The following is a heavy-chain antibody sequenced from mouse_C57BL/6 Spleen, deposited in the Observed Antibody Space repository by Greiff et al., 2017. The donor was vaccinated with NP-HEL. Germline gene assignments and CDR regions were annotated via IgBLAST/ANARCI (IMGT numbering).Heavy chain of an antibody. CDR1: GYTFTSYW. V-gene: IGHV1-50*01. J-gene: IGHJ4*01. CDR2: IDPSDSYT. D-gene: IGHD1-1*01. CDR3: ARKGHGSSPYAMDY. Sequence: QVQLKQPGAELVKPGASVKLSCKASGYTFTSYWMQWVKQRPGQGLEWIGEIDPSDSYTNYNQKFKGKATLTVDTSSSTAYMQLSSLTSEDSAVYYCARKGHGSSPYAMDYWGQGTSVTVSS.